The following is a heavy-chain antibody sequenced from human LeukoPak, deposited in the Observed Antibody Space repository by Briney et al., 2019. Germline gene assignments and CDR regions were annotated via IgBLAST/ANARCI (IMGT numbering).Heavy chain of an antibody. CDR1: GFTFSDFY. D-gene: IGHD3-10*01. V-gene: IGHV3-11*04. CDR2: ISSNGLTI. Sequence: PGGSLRLSCAASGFTFSDFYMTWIRQAPGKGLEWVSYISSNGLTIYYADSVKGRFTISRDNAKNSLYLQMNSLRAEDTAVYYCARVGLWFGESPSDYWGQGTLVTVSS. CDR3: ARVGLWFGESPSDY. J-gene: IGHJ4*02.